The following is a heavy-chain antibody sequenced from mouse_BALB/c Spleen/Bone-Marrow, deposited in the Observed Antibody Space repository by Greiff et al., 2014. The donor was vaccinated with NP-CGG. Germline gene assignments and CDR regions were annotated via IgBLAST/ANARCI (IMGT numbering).Heavy chain of an antibody. CDR1: GYTFTSYW. J-gene: IGHJ2*01. Sequence: VQLQESVAELARPGASVKLSCKASGYTFTSYWMQWVKQRPGQGLEWIGAIYPGDGYTRYNQKFKGKATLTADKSSSTAYMQLSSLASEDSAVYHCARKNGNFDYWGQGTTLTVSS. CDR3: ARKNGNFDY. CDR2: IYPGDGYT. V-gene: IGHV1-87*01. D-gene: IGHD2-1*01.